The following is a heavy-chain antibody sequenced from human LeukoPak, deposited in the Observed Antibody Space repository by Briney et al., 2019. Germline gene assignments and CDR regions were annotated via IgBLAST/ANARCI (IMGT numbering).Heavy chain of an antibody. CDR2: IYYSGST. Sequence: SETLSLTCTVSGGSISSSSYYWGWIRQPPGKGLEWIGSIYYSGSTYYNPSLKSRVTISVDTSKTQFSLKLSSVTAADTAVYYCARDTNYYDSSGYTPPLFDYWGQGTLVTVSS. V-gene: IGHV4-39*02. D-gene: IGHD3-22*01. CDR1: GGSISSSSYY. CDR3: ARDTNYYDSSGYTPPLFDY. J-gene: IGHJ4*02.